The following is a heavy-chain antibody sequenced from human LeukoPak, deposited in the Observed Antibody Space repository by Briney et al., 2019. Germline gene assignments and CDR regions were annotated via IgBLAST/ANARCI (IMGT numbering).Heavy chain of an antibody. Sequence: GASVKVSCKASGYTFTGYYMHWVRQAPGQGLEWMGWINPNSGGTNYAQKFQGRVTTTRDTSISTAYMELSRLRSDDTAVYYCAREVYYGSGSCVYWGQGTLVTVSS. J-gene: IGHJ4*02. D-gene: IGHD3-10*01. V-gene: IGHV1-2*02. CDR1: GYTFTGYY. CDR3: AREVYYGSGSCVY. CDR2: INPNSGGT.